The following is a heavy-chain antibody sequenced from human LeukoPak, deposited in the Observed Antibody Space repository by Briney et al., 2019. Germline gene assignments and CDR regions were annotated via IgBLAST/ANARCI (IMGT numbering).Heavy chain of an antibody. D-gene: IGHD1-26*01. CDR1: GGSISGSSYY. V-gene: IGHV4-39*01. Sequence: SETLSLTCTVSGGSISGSSYYWGWIRQPPGKGLEWIGGIYYSGSTYYNPSLKSRVTISVDTSKNQFSLKLSSVTAADTAVYYCARLGELLSLDYWGQGTLVTVSS. J-gene: IGHJ4*02. CDR3: ARLGELLSLDY. CDR2: IYYSGST.